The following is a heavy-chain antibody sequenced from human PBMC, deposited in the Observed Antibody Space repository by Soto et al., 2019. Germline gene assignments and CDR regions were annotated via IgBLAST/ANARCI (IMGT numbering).Heavy chain of an antibody. J-gene: IGHJ4*01. Sequence: SVKVSCKASGGTFSSYAISWVRQAPGQGLEWMGGIIPIFGTANYAQKFQGRVTITADESTSTAYMELSSLRSEDTAAYYCASAFYDICVLDYSSRGTLVTVCS. CDR2: IIPIFGTA. V-gene: IGHV1-69*13. CDR3: ASAFYDICVLDY. D-gene: IGHD3-9*01. CDR1: GGTFSSYA.